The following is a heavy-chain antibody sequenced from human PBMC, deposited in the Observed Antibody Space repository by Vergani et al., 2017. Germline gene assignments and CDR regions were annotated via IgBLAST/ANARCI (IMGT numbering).Heavy chain of an antibody. CDR1: ESSFISNE. CDR2: INPIDSKI. Sequence: EVMLVQSGAEVKKPGESLKISCKYSESSFISNEIAWVRQMSGKGLQWMGNINPIDSKIAYSPSFQGRAIMSLDKSITTAYLQWRSLKASDTAIYYCTRHVPCGDGACLHFDHWGQGTQVTVSS. CDR3: TRHVPCGDGACLHFDH. J-gene: IGHJ4*02. D-gene: IGHD2-21*01. V-gene: IGHV5-51*01.